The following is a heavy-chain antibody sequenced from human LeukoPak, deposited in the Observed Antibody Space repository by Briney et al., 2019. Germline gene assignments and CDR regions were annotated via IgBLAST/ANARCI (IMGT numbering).Heavy chain of an antibody. J-gene: IGHJ3*02. CDR3: ARGSADAFDI. CDR2: ISTYNGHT. D-gene: IGHD3-10*01. V-gene: IGHV1-18*01. Sequence: ASVKVSCKTSGYTFTSYGITWVRQAPGQGLEWMGWISTYNGHTNYAQKLQGRVTMTTDTSTRTTYMELRSLRSNDTAVYFCARGSADAFDIWGQGTMVTVSS. CDR1: GYTFTSYG.